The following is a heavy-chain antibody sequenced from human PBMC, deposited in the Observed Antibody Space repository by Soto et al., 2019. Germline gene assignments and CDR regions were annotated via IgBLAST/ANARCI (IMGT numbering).Heavy chain of an antibody. D-gene: IGHD5-18*01. Sequence: QVQLVESGGGVVQPGRSLRLSCAASGFTFSSYGMHWVRQAPGKGLEWVAVISYDGSNKYYADSVKGRFTISRDNSKKTLYLQMNSLRAEDTAVYYCAKNVLGGIQLWLDYWGQGTLVTVSS. CDR2: ISYDGSNK. CDR1: GFTFSSYG. V-gene: IGHV3-30*18. J-gene: IGHJ4*02. CDR3: AKNVLGGIQLWLDY.